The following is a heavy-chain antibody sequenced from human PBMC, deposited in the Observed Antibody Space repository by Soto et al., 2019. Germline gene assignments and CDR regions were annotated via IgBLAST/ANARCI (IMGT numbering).Heavy chain of an antibody. CDR3: ARGVGLLGAFDI. CDR2: IYYSGST. J-gene: IGHJ3*02. D-gene: IGHD1-26*01. Sequence: TSETLSLTCTVSGGSISSGDYYWSWIRQPPGKGLEWIGYIYYSGSTYYNPSLKSRVTISVDTSKNQFSLKLSSVTSADTAVYYCARGVGLLGAFDIWGQGTMVTVSS. V-gene: IGHV4-30-4*01. CDR1: GGSISSGDYY.